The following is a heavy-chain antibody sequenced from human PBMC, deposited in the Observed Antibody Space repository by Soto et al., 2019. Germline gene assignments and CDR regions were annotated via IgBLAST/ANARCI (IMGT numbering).Heavy chain of an antibody. Sequence: EVQLLESGGGLVQPGGSLRLSCAASGFTFSRFGMSWVRQAPGKGLEWISGISGGGNPTYYSESVKGRFTISRDSAKNTLSLQMNSLRTEDTAVYYCAKDITFDSSAYASWGQGTLVTVSS. CDR2: ISGGGNPT. D-gene: IGHD3-22*01. CDR1: GFTFSRFG. V-gene: IGHV3-23*01. J-gene: IGHJ5*02. CDR3: AKDITFDSSAYAS.